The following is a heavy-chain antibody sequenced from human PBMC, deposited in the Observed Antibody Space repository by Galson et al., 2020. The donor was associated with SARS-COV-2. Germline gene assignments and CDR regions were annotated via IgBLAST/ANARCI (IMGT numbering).Heavy chain of an antibody. CDR1: GFTFTNYA. CDR3: ARQVGPDY. J-gene: IGHJ4*02. Sequence: ESLKISCAASGFTFTNYAMIWVRQAPGKGLEWVSAISGDGGGTYYADSVKGRFTISRDNSKNTLFLQMNSLRAEDTARYYCARQVGPDYWGQGTLVTVSS. CDR2: ISGDGGGT. V-gene: IGHV3-23*01.